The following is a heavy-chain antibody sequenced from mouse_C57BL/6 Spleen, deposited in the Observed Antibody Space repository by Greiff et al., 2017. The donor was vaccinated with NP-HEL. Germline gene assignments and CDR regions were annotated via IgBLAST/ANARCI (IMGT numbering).Heavy chain of an antibody. J-gene: IGHJ4*01. V-gene: IGHV3-6*01. CDR1: GYSITSGYY. Sequence: EVKLQESGPGLVKPSQSLSLTCSVTGYSITSGYYWNWIRQFPGNKLEWMGYISYDGSNNYNPSLKNRISITRDTSKNQFFLKLNSVTTEDTATYYCARDPQIYYDYGRAMDYWGQGTSVTVSS. CDR3: ARDPQIYYDYGRAMDY. D-gene: IGHD2-4*01. CDR2: ISYDGSN.